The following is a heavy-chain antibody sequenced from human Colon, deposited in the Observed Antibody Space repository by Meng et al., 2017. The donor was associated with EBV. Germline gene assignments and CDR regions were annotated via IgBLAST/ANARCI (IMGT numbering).Heavy chain of an antibody. J-gene: IGHJ4*02. V-gene: IGHV3-30-3*01. CDR2: TSYDETDK. D-gene: IGHD6-13*01. CDR3: ARGGGSRSWSFDY. Sequence: QPGVSGGGGVQPGRSLRLSLEASGFSFSGFAMHWVRQAPGKGLEWVALTSYDETDKYYADSVKGRFIISRDNSNNTLSLQMNSLRAEDSAVYYCARGGGSRSWSFDYWGQGTLVTVSS. CDR1: GFSFSGFA.